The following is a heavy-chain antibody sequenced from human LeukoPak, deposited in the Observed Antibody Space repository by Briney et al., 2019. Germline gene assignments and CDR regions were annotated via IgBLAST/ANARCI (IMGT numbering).Heavy chain of an antibody. CDR1: GFTFSSYG. CDR2: IKPDGSDT. D-gene: IGHD3/OR15-3a*01. J-gene: IGHJ4*02. CDR3: ARDKDWLLYDY. Sequence: GGSLRLSCAASGFTFSSYGMHWVRQAPGKGLVWVSYIKPDGSDTTYADSVKGRFTISRDNAKNTLYLQMNSLRAEDTAVYYCARDKDWLLYDYWGQGTLVTVSS. V-gene: IGHV3-74*01.